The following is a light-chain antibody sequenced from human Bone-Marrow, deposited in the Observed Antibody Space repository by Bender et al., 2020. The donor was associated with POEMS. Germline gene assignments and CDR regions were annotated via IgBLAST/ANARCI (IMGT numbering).Light chain of an antibody. J-gene: IGLJ3*02. V-gene: IGLV2-8*01. CDR2: DVS. CDR1: SSDVGGYNY. Sequence: QSALTQPPSASGSPGQSVTISCTGTSSDVGGYNYVSWYQQHPDKAPKLMIYDVSKRPLGVPDRFSGSKSGNTASLAITGLQAEDEGDYYCQSYDNSLGGWVFGGGTKLTVL. CDR3: QSYDNSLGGWV.